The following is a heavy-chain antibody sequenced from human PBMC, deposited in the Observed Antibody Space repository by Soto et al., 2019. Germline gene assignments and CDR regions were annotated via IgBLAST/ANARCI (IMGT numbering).Heavy chain of an antibody. D-gene: IGHD7-27*01. CDR1: GGSISSYY. CDR3: ARDGGELGMGAFDI. Sequence: SETLSLTCTVSGGSISSYYWSWIRQPPGKGLEWIGYIYYSGSTNYNPSLKSRVTISVDTSKNQFSLKLSSVTAADTAVYYCARDGGELGMGAFDIWGQGTMVTVSS. J-gene: IGHJ3*02. CDR2: IYYSGST. V-gene: IGHV4-59*01.